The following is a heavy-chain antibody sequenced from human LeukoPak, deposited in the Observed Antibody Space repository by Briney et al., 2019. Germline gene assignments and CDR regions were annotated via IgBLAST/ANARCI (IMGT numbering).Heavy chain of an antibody. CDR3: AKVREILTGYYYPAPVFDY. Sequence: GGSLRLSCAASGLTFSSYAMSWVRQAPGKGLEWVSAISGSGGSTYYADSVKGRFTISRDNSKNTLYLQMNSLRAEDTAVYYCAKVREILTGYYYPAPVFDYWGQGTLVTVSS. V-gene: IGHV3-23*01. D-gene: IGHD3-9*01. CDR2: ISGSGGST. CDR1: GLTFSSYA. J-gene: IGHJ4*02.